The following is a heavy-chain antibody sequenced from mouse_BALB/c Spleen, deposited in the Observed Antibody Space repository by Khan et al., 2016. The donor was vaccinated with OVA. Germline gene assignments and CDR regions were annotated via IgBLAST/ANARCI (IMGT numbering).Heavy chain of an antibody. CDR2: ISSGGST. Sequence: EVELVESGGGLVKPGGSLKLSCAASGFTFSSYAMSWVRQTPEKRLEWVASISSGGSTYYPDSVKGRFTISRDNARNILYLQMSSLRSEDTAMYYYARDYYYGRGYFDVWGAGTTVTVSS. J-gene: IGHJ1*01. CDR1: GFTFSSYA. V-gene: IGHV5-6-5*01. D-gene: IGHD1-1*01. CDR3: ARDYYYGRGYFDV.